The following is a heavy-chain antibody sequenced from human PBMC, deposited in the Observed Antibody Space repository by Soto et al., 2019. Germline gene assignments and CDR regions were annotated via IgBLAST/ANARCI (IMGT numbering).Heavy chain of an antibody. CDR1: GGSISSGGYS. J-gene: IGHJ4*02. CDR2: IYHSGST. CDR3: ARSIGYCSGGSCFKTYYFDY. Sequence: QLQLQESGSGLVKPSQTLSLTCAVSGGSISSGGYSWSWIRQPPGKGLEWIGYIYHSGSTYYNPSLKSRVTISVDRSKNQFSLKLSSVTAADTAVYYCARSIGYCSGGSCFKTYYFDYWGQGTLVTVSS. D-gene: IGHD2-15*01. V-gene: IGHV4-30-2*01.